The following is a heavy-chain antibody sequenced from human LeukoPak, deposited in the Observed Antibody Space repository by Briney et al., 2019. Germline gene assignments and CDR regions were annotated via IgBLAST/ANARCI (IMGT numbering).Heavy chain of an antibody. CDR3: AKGSAVPDLHFDY. CDR2: ISGSGGST. D-gene: IGHD6-19*01. J-gene: IGHJ4*02. Sequence: GGSLRLSCAASGFTFSSYAMSWVRQAPGKGLEWVSAISGSGGSTYYADSVKGRFTISRDNSKNTLYLQMNTLRAEDTAVYYCAKGSAVPDLHFDYWGQGTLVTVSS. V-gene: IGHV3-23*01. CDR1: GFTFSSYA.